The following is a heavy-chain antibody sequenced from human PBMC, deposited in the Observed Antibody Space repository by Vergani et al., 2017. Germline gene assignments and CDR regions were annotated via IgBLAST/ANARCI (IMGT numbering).Heavy chain of an antibody. Sequence: QVQLQESGPGLVKPSQTLSLTCTVSGGSISSGSYYWSWIRQPAGKGLEWIGRIYTSGSTNYNPSLKSRVTISVDTSKNQFSLKLSSVTAADTAVYYCAREDCSSTSCYVLDYWGQGTLVTVSS. CDR3: AREDCSSTSCYVLDY. V-gene: IGHV4-61*02. D-gene: IGHD2-2*01. CDR1: GGSISSGSYY. J-gene: IGHJ4*02. CDR2: IYTSGST.